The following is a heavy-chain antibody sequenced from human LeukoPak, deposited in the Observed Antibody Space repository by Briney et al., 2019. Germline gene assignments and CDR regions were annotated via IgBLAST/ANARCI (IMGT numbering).Heavy chain of an antibody. CDR2: IYYSGST. CDR1: GGSISSYY. V-gene: IGHV4-59*01. CDR3: ARGPYSGASYYYYYGMDV. D-gene: IGHD2-15*01. Sequence: SETLSLTCTVSGGSISSYYWSWIRQPPGKGLEWIGYIYYSGSTNYNPSLKSRVTISVDTSKNQFSLKLSSVTAADTAVYYCARGPYSGASYYYYYGMDVWGQGTTVTVYS. J-gene: IGHJ6*02.